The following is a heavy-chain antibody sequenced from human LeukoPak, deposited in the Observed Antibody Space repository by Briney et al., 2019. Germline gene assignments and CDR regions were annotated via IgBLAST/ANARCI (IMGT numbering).Heavy chain of an antibody. J-gene: IGHJ3*02. D-gene: IGHD5-24*01. Sequence: GASVKVSCKASGGTFSSYAISWVRQAPGLGLEWMGRIIPILGIANYAQKFQGRVTITADKSTSTAYMELSSLRSEDTAVYYCAKGSFERWLQLGAFDIWGQGTMVTVSS. CDR2: IIPILGIA. V-gene: IGHV1-69*04. CDR3: AKGSFERWLQLGAFDI. CDR1: GGTFSSYA.